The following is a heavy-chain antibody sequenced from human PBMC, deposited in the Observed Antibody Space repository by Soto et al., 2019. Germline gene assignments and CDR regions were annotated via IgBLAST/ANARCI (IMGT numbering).Heavy chain of an antibody. V-gene: IGHV3-11*01. J-gene: IGHJ4*02. Sequence: GGSLRLSCAVSGFTFSYYYMYWIRQAPGKGLEWVSYISTSGNSRYTADSVKGRFTTSRDNANNSLYLEMNSLRVEDTAVYYCARDRTDCSRTSCSIDHWGQGTLVTVSS. CDR1: GFTFSYYY. D-gene: IGHD2-2*01. CDR3: ARDRTDCSRTSCSIDH. CDR2: ISTSGNSR.